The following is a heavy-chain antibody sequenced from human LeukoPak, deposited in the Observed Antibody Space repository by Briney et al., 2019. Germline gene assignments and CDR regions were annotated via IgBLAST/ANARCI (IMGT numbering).Heavy chain of an antibody. CDR2: ITSSSASM. D-gene: IGHD6-13*01. CDR3: AREPTYTSSWYTTCDY. J-gene: IGHJ4*02. V-gene: IGHV3-21*01. CDR1: GFTFTTYS. Sequence: GGSLRLSCAASGFTFTTYSMNWVRQAPGKGLEWVSSITSSSASMYYADSVKGRFTISRDNAENSLYLQMNSLRAEDTAVYYCAREPTYTSSWYTTCDYWGRGTLVTVSS.